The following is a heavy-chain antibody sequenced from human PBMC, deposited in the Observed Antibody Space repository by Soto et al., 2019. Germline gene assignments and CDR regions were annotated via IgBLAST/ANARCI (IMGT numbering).Heavy chain of an antibody. CDR3: ARAVAVPADFDY. CDR2: INAGNGNA. CDR1: GYTFTGYA. V-gene: IGHV1-3*01. D-gene: IGHD6-19*01. J-gene: IGHJ4*02. Sequence: GASVKVSCKASGYTFTGYAMYWVRQAPGQRLEWMGWINAGNGNAKYSQKFQGRVTITRDTSASTAYMELSSLRSEDTAVYYCARAVAVPADFDYWGQGTPVTVSS.